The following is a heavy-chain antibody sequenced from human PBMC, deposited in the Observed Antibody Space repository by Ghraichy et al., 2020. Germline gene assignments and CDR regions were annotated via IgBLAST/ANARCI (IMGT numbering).Heavy chain of an antibody. CDR3: ARDHRYCSGGSCYSVDFDY. CDR1: GFTFSSYS. Sequence: GALRLSCAAPGFTFSSYSMNWVRQAPGKGLEWVSSISSSSSYIYYADSVKGRFTISRDNAKNSLYLQMNSLRAEDTAVYYCARDHRYCSGGSCYSVDFDYWGQGTLVTVSS. CDR2: ISSSSSYI. J-gene: IGHJ4*02. D-gene: IGHD2-15*01. V-gene: IGHV3-21*01.